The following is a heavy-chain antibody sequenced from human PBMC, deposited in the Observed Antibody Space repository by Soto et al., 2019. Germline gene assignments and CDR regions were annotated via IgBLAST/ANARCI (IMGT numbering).Heavy chain of an antibody. CDR2: ISWDGGST. V-gene: IGHV3-43*01. J-gene: IGHJ4*02. D-gene: IGHD6-6*01. CDR3: AKDRGYSSSSFDY. Sequence: PGGSLRLSCAASGFTFDDYTMHWVRQAPGKGLEWVSLISWDGGSTYYADSVKGRFTISRDNSKNSLYLQMNSLRTEDTALYYCAKDRGYSSSSFDYWGQGTLVTVSS. CDR1: GFTFDDYT.